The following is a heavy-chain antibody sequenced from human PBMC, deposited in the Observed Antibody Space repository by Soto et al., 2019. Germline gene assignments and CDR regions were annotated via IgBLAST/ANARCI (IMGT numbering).Heavy chain of an antibody. CDR2: TYYRSQWFN. J-gene: IGHJ4*02. V-gene: IGHV6-1*01. Sequence: TLSLTCAISGDSVSSNIVTWDWIRHSPSRGLEWLGRTYYRSQWFNDYAVSVKSRMTINADTSKNQFSLQLNYVTPEDTAVYYCARLIGTSWFVGWGQGTPVTVSS. CDR1: GDSVSSNIVT. D-gene: IGHD6-13*01. CDR3: ARLIGTSWFVG.